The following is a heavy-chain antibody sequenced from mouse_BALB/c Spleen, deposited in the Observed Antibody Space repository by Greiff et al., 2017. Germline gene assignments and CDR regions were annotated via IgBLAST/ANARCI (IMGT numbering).Heavy chain of an antibody. CDR1: GFNIKDTY. J-gene: IGHJ4*01. CDR2: IDPANGNT. Sequence: VHVKQSGAELVKPGASVKLSCTASGFNIKDTYMHWVKQRPEQGLEWIGRIDPANGNTKYDPKFQGKATITADTSSNTAYLQLSSLTSEDTAVYYCARGDYRYDAYAMDYWGQGTSVTVSS. V-gene: IGHV14-3*02. CDR3: ARGDYRYDAYAMDY. D-gene: IGHD2-14*01.